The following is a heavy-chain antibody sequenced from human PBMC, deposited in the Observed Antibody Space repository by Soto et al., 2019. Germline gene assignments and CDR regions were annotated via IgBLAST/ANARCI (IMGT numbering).Heavy chain of an antibody. Sequence: ASVKVSCKASGYTFTGYYMHWVRQAPGQGLEWMGWINPNSGGTNYTQKFQGRVTMTRDTSISTAYMELSRLRSDDTAVYYCARVRDTSCSYSRGSVAFDIWGQGTMVTVSS. CDR3: ARVRDTSCSYSRGSVAFDI. J-gene: IGHJ3*02. D-gene: IGHD2-15*01. V-gene: IGHV1-2*02. CDR2: INPNSGGT. CDR1: GYTFTGYY.